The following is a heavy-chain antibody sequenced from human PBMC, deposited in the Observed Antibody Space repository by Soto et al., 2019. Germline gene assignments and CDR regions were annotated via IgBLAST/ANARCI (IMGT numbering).Heavy chain of an antibody. V-gene: IGHV3-21*04. CDR2: ITSSSYI. D-gene: IGHD1-26*01. Sequence: PGGSLRLSCAASGFTFTSYSMNWVRQAPGKGLEWVSSITSSSYIYYADSVKGRFTISRDNSKTTLYLQMNSLRAEDTAVYFCAKKAGVGAAPFDYWGQGTLVTVSS. J-gene: IGHJ4*02. CDR3: AKKAGVGAAPFDY. CDR1: GFTFTSYS.